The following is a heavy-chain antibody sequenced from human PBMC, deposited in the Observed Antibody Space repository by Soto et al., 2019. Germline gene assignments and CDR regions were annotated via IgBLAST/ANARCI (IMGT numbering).Heavy chain of an antibody. D-gene: IGHD2-15*01. Sequence: PGGSLRLSCASSGFTFSSYAMSWVRQAPGKGLEWVSAISGSGGSTYYADSVKGRFTISRDNSKNTLYLQMNSLRAEDTAVYYCAKEGEIVVVVAAPPDVWGQGTTVTVSS. V-gene: IGHV3-23*01. J-gene: IGHJ6*02. CDR1: GFTFSSYA. CDR2: ISGSGGST. CDR3: AKEGEIVVVVAAPPDV.